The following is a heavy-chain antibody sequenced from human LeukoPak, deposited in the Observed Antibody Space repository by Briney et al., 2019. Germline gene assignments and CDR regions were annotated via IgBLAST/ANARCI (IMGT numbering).Heavy chain of an antibody. J-gene: IGHJ4*02. CDR3: ARGDSGSSGNLLRDD. Sequence: ASVKVSCKASGYSFTGHYLHWVRQAPGHGLKWMGWINPKNGDTRYARKFKGRVTLTRDTSITTAYMDLGSLTSDDTAVYYCARGDSGSSGNLLRDDWGQGTLVIVSS. V-gene: IGHV1-2*02. CDR2: INPKNGDT. D-gene: IGHD3-22*01. CDR1: GYSFTGHY.